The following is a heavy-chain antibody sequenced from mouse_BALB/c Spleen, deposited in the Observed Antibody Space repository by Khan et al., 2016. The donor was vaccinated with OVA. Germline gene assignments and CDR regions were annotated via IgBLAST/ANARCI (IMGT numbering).Heavy chain of an antibody. J-gene: IGHJ4*01. CDR2: ISSLAYSI. Sequence: EVELVESGGGLVQPGGSPKLSCAASGCTFSDYGMAWVRQAPGKGPEWVAFISSLAYSIYYADTVTGRFTISRENAKNTLYLEMSSLRSEDTAMYFCVRWTMDYWGQGTSVTVSS. CDR1: GCTFSDYG. V-gene: IGHV5-15*02. CDR3: VRWTMDY.